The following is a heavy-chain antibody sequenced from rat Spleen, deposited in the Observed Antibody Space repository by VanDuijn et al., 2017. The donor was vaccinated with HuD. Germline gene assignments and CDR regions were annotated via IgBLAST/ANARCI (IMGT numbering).Heavy chain of an antibody. CDR1: GFSIASAFG. CDR3: ARVIYYYDGSYHGGVMDA. Sequence: VQLQESGPGLVKPSQSLSLTCSVTGFSIASAFGWSWIRKFPGNKLEWMGYINSAGSTNYNPPLKSQISITRDTSKNQFFLQLNSVTTEDTATYYCARVIYYYDGSYHGGVMDAWGQGASVTVSS. V-gene: IGHV3-3*01. D-gene: IGHD1-12*02. CDR2: INSAGST. J-gene: IGHJ4*01.